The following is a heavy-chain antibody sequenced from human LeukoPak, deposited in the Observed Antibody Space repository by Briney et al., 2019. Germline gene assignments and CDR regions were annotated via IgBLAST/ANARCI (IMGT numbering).Heavy chain of an antibody. CDR3: AGGQRDFDY. Sequence: GGSLRLSCAASGFTFSNYGMNWVRPAPGKGLEWVSSISSSSSYIYYADSVKGRFTISRDNAKNSLYLQMNSLRAEDTAVYYCAGGQRDFDYWGQGTLVTVSS. CDR2: ISSSSSYI. CDR1: GFTFSNYG. D-gene: IGHD3-16*01. V-gene: IGHV3-21*01. J-gene: IGHJ4*02.